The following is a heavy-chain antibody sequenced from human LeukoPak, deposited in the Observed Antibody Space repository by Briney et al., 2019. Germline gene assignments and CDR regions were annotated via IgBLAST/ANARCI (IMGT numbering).Heavy chain of an antibody. CDR3: ARAGSRPRAYYFDY. D-gene: IGHD6-13*01. J-gene: IGHJ4*02. CDR2: MNPNSGNT. Sequence: ASVKVSCKASGYTFTSYDINWGRQALGQGLEWLGWMNPNSGNTGYAQKFQGRVTMTRNTSISTAYMELSSLRSEDTAVYYCARAGSRPRAYYFDYWGQGTLVTVSS. V-gene: IGHV1-8*01. CDR1: GYTFTSYD.